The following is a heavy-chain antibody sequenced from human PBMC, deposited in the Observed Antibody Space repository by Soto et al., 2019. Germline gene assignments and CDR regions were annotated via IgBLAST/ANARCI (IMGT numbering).Heavy chain of an antibody. D-gene: IGHD6-13*01. V-gene: IGHV3-30-3*01. CDR2: ISYDGSNK. CDR1: GFTFSSYA. J-gene: IGHJ6*02. CDR3: ARYVGIAAAGSYGMDV. Sequence: QVQLVESGGGVVQPGRSLRLSCAASGFTFSSYAMHWVRQAPGKGLEWVAVISYDGSNKYYADSVKGRFTISRDNSKNALYLQMNSLKAEDTAVYYCARYVGIAAAGSYGMDVWGQGTTVTVSS.